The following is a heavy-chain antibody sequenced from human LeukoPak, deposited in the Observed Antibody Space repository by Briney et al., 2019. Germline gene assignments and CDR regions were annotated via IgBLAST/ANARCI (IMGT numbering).Heavy chain of an antibody. V-gene: IGHV3-21*01. CDR2: ISSASSYI. J-gene: IGHJ4*02. Sequence: GGSLRLSCAASGFTFSNYSMNWVRQAPGKGLEWVSSISSASSYIYYADSVRGRFTISRDNAKNSLYLQMNSLRAEDTAVYYCAVESPAICFGYWGQGTLVTVSS. CDR1: GFTFSNYS. CDR3: AVESPAICFGY. D-gene: IGHD5-24*01.